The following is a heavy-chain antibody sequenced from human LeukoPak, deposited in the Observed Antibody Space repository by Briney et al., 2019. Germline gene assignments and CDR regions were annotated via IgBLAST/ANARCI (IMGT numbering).Heavy chain of an antibody. D-gene: IGHD3-10*01. CDR1: GFTFNNYA. CDR2: ISGSGGTT. Sequence: GGSLRLSCAASGFTFNNYAMSWVRQAPGKGLEWVSAISGSGGTTYYADSVKGRFTFSRDNSKNTLYLQMNSLRAEDTAVYYCAKGKRWYYGSGSYYTASVYWGQGTLVTVSS. V-gene: IGHV3-23*01. CDR3: AKGKRWYYGSGSYYTASVY. J-gene: IGHJ4*02.